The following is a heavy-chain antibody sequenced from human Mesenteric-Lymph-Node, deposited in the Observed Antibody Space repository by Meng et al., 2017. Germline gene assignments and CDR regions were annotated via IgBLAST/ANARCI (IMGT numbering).Heavy chain of an antibody. CDR2: IYYSGTT. J-gene: IGHJ4*02. V-gene: IGHV4-31*09. CDR3: ATQESRDGHNPY. CDR1: GGSISRGGYY. D-gene: IGHD5-24*01. Sequence: QVQLQASGPGLVKPSQTLSLTCTVSGGSISRGGYYWSWIRQHPGKGLEWIGYIYYSGTTNYNPSLRSRVTISMGKSNNQLSLKLNSVTAADTAVYYCATQESRDGHNPYWGQGTLVTVSS.